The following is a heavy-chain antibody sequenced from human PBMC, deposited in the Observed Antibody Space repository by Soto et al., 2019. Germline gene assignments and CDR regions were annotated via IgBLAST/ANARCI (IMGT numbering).Heavy chain of an antibody. V-gene: IGHV5-51*01. J-gene: IGHJ4*01. Sequence: PGESLKISCKGSGQSFVTHWIGWVRQMPGKGLEWMGIIYPGDSETRYSPAFQGQVTISADKSITTAYLQWSSLKASDTAIYYCASTINGYFDYWGQGTLVTVSS. CDR1: GQSFVTHW. CDR2: IYPGDSET. D-gene: IGHD5-12*01. CDR3: ASTINGYFDY.